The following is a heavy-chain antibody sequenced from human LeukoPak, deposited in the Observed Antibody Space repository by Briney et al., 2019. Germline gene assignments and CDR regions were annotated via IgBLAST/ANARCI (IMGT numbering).Heavy chain of an antibody. J-gene: IGHJ4*02. CDR1: GFTFSDYY. CDR3: ARDVGARAPHDY. CDR2: ISSSSGYI. V-gene: IGHV3-11*06. Sequence: PGGSLRLSCAASGFTFSDYYMSWIRQAPGKGLEWVSSISSSSGYIYYADSVKGRFTISRDNAKNSLYLQMNSLRAEDTAVYYCARDVGARAPHDYWGQGTLVTVSS.